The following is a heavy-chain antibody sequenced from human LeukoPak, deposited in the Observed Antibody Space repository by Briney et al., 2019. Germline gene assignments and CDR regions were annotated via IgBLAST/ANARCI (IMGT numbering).Heavy chain of an antibody. CDR2: ITANGGSK. Sequence: PGGSLRLSCAASGFTFSDYTMHWVRLAPGKRLEYVSAITANGGSKYHADSVRARFTISRDNAKKSLYLQMNSLRAEDTAVYYCAREPSYSSSWYTTCDHWGQGILVTVSS. J-gene: IGHJ5*02. CDR1: GFTFSDYT. V-gene: IGHV3-64*02. CDR3: AREPSYSSSWYTTCDH. D-gene: IGHD6-13*01.